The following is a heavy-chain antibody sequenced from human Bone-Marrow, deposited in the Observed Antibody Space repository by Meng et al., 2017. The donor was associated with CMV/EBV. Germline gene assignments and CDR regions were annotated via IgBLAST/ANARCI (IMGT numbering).Heavy chain of an antibody. Sequence: ASVKVSCKGSGYTFTSYGISWVRQALGQGLEWMGWINAYNGNTNYAQKLQGRVTMTKDTSTSKAYMELRSLRSDDTVVYYCARDVEGVSQMGYWGQGTLVTVSS. CDR1: GYTFTSYG. CDR2: INAYNGNT. CDR3: ARDVEGVSQMGY. J-gene: IGHJ4*02. V-gene: IGHV1-18*01. D-gene: IGHD3-10*01.